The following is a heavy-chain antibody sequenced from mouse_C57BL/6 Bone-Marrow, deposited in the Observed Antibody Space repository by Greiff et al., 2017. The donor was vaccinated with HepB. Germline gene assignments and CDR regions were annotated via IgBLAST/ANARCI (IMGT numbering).Heavy chain of an antibody. J-gene: IGHJ3*01. CDR1: GFTFSSYG. CDR2: ISSGGSYT. D-gene: IGHD2-14*01. V-gene: IGHV5-6*02. CDR3: ARHRREFAY. Sequence: DVKLVESGGDLVKPGGSLKLSCAASGFTFSSYGMSWVRQTPDKRLEWVATISSGGSYTYYPDSVKGRFTIPRDNAKNTLYLQMSSLKSEDTAMYYCARHRREFAYWGQGTLVTVSA.